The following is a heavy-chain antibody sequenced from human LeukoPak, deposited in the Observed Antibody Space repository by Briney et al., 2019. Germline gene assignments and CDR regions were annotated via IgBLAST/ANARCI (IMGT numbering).Heavy chain of an antibody. CDR1: GFSFSSYA. Sequence: GGSLRLSCATSGFSFSSYAFYWIRQAPGKGLEWLTLISYDGNDKYYADSVKGRFSISRDNSKSMVFLQMNSLRAEDTAVYYCAKDGDYYDSSGYYWYYYYYYMDVWGKGTTVTISS. CDR2: ISYDGNDK. CDR3: AKDGDYYDSSGYYWYYYYYYMDV. J-gene: IGHJ6*03. V-gene: IGHV3-30*04. D-gene: IGHD3-22*01.